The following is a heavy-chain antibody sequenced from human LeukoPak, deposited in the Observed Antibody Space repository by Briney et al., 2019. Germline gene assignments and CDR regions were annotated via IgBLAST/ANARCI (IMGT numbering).Heavy chain of an antibody. CDR2: IKQDGNEK. J-gene: IGHJ4*02. Sequence: GGSLRLSCAASGFTFSNYWMNWVRQAPGKGLEWVANIKQDGNEKYYVDSVKGRFTVSRDNARNSVSLQMDSLRAEDTAVYYCASLEMTTIFMYDYWGQGTLVTVSS. CDR1: GFTFSNYW. V-gene: IGHV3-7*01. D-gene: IGHD5-24*01. CDR3: ASLEMTTIFMYDY.